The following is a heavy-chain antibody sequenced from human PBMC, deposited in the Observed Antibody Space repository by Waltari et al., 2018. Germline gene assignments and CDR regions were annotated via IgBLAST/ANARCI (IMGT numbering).Heavy chain of an antibody. CDR3: ARDRYSGSPKLYYFDY. D-gene: IGHD6-13*01. CDR1: GYSISSGYY. V-gene: IGHV4-38-2*02. Sequence: QVQLQESGPGLVKPSETLSLTCTVSGYSISSGYYWGWIWQPPGKGLEWIGNIYHSGTTYYNPSLKSRVTISVDTSKNQLSLKLNSVTAADTAVYYCARDRYSGSPKLYYFDYWGQGALVTVSS. CDR2: IYHSGTT. J-gene: IGHJ4*02.